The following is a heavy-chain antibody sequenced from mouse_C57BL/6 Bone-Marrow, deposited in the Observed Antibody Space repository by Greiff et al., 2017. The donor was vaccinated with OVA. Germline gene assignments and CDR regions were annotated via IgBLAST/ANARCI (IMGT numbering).Heavy chain of an antibody. Sequence: VQLQQSGPELVKPGASVKISCKASGYAFSSSWMNWVKQRPGTGLEWIGRIYPGDGDTNYNGKFKGKATLTADKSSSTAYMQLSSLTSEDSAVYFCASPYYAMDYWGQGTSVTVSS. J-gene: IGHJ4*01. CDR2: IYPGDGDT. CDR1: GYAFSSSW. V-gene: IGHV1-82*01. CDR3: ASPYYAMDY.